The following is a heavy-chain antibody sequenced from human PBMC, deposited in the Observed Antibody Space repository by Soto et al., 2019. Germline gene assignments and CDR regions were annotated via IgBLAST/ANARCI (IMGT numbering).Heavy chain of an antibody. CDR1: GGSISSYY. D-gene: IGHD5-12*01. V-gene: IGHV4-59*01. CDR3: ARWLQPVYYFDY. J-gene: IGHJ4*02. CDR2: IYYSGST. Sequence: SETLSLTCTVSGGSISSYYWSWIRQPPGKGLEWIGYIYYSGSTNYDPSLKSRVTISVDTSKNQFSLKLSSVTAADTAVYYCARWLQPVYYFDYWGQGTLVTVSS.